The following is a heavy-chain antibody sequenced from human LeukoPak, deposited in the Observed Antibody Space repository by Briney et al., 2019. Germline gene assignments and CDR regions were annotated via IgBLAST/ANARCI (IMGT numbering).Heavy chain of an antibody. V-gene: IGHV4-59*08. CDR2: IYYSGST. D-gene: IGHD5-18*01. CDR3: ARLGGYSYGYLDY. J-gene: IGHJ4*02. Sequence: SETLSLTCAVSGGSFSGYYWSWIRQPPGKGLEWIGYIYYSGSTNYNPSLKSQVTISVDTSKNQFSLKLSSVTAADTAVYYCARLGGYSYGYLDYWGQGTLVTVSS. CDR1: GGSFSGYY.